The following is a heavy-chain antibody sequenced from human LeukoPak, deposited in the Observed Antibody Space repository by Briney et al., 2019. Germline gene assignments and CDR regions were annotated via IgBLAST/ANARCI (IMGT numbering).Heavy chain of an antibody. V-gene: IGHV6-1*01. CDR3: AKDLVDFWSGYFDY. CDR2: TYYRSKWYN. J-gene: IGHJ4*02. Sequence: SQTLSLTCAISGDSVSSNSAAWNWIRQSPSRGLEWPGRTYYRSKWYNDYAVSVKSRITINPDTSKNQFSLQLNSVTPEDTAVYYCAKDLVDFWSGYFDYWGQGTLVTVSS. CDR1: GDSVSSNSAA. D-gene: IGHD3-3*01.